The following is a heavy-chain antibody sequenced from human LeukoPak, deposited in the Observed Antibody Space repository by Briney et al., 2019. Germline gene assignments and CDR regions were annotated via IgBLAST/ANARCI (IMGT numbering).Heavy chain of an antibody. Sequence: GESLRLSCAASGFTFDDYAMHWVRQAPGKGLEWVSGISWNSGSIGYADSVKGRFTISRDNAKNSLYLQMNSLRAEDMALYYCAKDRSPYSSGYFDYWGQGTLVTVSS. J-gene: IGHJ4*02. D-gene: IGHD6-25*01. CDR1: GFTFDDYA. V-gene: IGHV3-9*03. CDR2: ISWNSGSI. CDR3: AKDRSPYSSGYFDY.